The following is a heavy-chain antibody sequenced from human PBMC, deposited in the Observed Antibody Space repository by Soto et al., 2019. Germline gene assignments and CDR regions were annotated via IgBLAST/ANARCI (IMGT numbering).Heavy chain of an antibody. CDR2: IIPIFGTA. CDR3: ARGNMVRAVIKGYYYYGMDV. V-gene: IGHV1-69*13. J-gene: IGHJ6*02. D-gene: IGHD3-10*01. Sequence: GASVKVSCKASVGTFSSYAISWVRQAPGQGLEWMGGIIPIFGTANYAQKFQGRVTITADESTSTAYMELSRLRSEDTAVYYCARGNMVRAVIKGYYYYGMDVWGQGTTVTVSS. CDR1: VGTFSSYA.